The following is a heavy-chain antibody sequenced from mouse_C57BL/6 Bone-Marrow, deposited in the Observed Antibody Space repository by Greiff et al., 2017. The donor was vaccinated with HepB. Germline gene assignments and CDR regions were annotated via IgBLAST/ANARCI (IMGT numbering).Heavy chain of an antibody. J-gene: IGHJ3*01. Sequence: EVQLQQSGAELVRPGASVKLSCTASGFNIKDDYMHWVKQRPEQGLEWIGWIDPENGDTEYASKFQGKATITADTSSNTAYLQLSSMTSEYTAVYYCTTAYYSNYVSVLWFAYWGQGTLVTVSA. CDR1: GFNIKDDY. D-gene: IGHD2-5*01. V-gene: IGHV14-4*01. CDR3: TTAYYSNYVSVLWFAY. CDR2: IDPENGDT.